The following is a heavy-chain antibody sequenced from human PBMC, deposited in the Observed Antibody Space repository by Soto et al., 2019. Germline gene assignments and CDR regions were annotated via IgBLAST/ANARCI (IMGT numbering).Heavy chain of an antibody. CDR3: ARDLGSPYGMDV. V-gene: IGHV1-2*02. D-gene: IGHD3-10*01. CDR2: INPNSGGT. Sequence: ASVKVSCKASGYTFTVYYMHCVRQAPVQGLDWMGWINPNSGGTNYAQKFQGRVTMTRDTSISTAYMELSRLRSDDTAVYYCARDLGSPYGMDVWGQGTTVNVSS. J-gene: IGHJ6*02. CDR1: GYTFTVYY.